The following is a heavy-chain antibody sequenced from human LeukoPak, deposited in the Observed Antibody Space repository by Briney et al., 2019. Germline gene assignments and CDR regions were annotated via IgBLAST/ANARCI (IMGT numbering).Heavy chain of an antibody. J-gene: IGHJ4*02. Sequence: QPGRSLRLSCTAPGFTFGDYAMSWVRQAPGKGLEWVSTISGVTGSTHYGDSVKGRFTISRDNSKNALHLQMNSLRAEDTAIYYCAKGLYPNGWLTPFDYWGQGTLVTVSS. V-gene: IGHV3-23*01. CDR3: AKGLYPNGWLTPFDY. D-gene: IGHD6-19*01. CDR2: ISGVTGST. CDR1: GFTFGDYA.